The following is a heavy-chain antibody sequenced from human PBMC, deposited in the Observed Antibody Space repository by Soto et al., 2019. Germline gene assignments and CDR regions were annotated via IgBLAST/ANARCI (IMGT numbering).Heavy chain of an antibody. D-gene: IGHD2-2*01. CDR3: AKLNDAVPAATRDL. CDR1: GFTFDDYA. J-gene: IGHJ3*01. CDR2: ITWNSGSI. Sequence: EVQLVESGGGLVQPGRSLRLSCAASGFTFDDYAMHWVRQAPGKGLEWVSGITWNSGSIGYADSVKGRFTISRDNAKDSLYLQMNCLRPEDTALYYCAKLNDAVPAATRDLWGQGTMVTVSS. V-gene: IGHV3-9*01.